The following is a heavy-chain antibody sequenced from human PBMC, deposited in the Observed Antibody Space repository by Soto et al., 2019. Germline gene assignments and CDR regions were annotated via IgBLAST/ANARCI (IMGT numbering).Heavy chain of an antibody. D-gene: IGHD6-6*01. Sequence: QVQLVESGGGVVQPGGSLRLSCATSGFTFSDSGMHWVRQAPGKGLEWVAVIWSDGSDKSYADSVEGRFTISRDNSKKTRYLQMNSLGAEDRAVYYCVRGNRHSSSYGWGGGFDYWGQGTLVTVSS. J-gene: IGHJ4*02. CDR2: IWSDGSDK. V-gene: IGHV3-33*01. CDR3: VRGNRHSSSYGWGGGFDY. CDR1: GFTFSDSG.